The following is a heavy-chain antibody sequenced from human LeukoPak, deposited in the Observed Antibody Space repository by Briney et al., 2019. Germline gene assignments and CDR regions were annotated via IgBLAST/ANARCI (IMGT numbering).Heavy chain of an antibody. D-gene: IGHD2/OR15-2a*01. CDR1: GFTFSSYG. J-gene: IGHJ4*02. CDR3: ASTNRLDY. V-gene: IGHV3-30*03. CDR2: ISYDGSNK. Sequence: PGGSLRLSCAASGFTFSSYGMHWVRQAPGKGLEWVAVISYDGSNKYYADSVKGRFTISGDNAKNTLYLQMNSLRVEDTAVYYCASTNRLDYWGQGTLVTVSS.